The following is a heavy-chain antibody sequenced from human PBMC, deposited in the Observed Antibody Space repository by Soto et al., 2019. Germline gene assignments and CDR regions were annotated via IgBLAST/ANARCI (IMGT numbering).Heavy chain of an antibody. V-gene: IGHV3-21*06. J-gene: IGHJ4*02. CDR2: ITSSSAYI. CDR3: TRDTPRTSFDL. D-gene: IGHD2-15*01. Sequence: PGGSLRLSCAASGFIFRSYSMAWVRQAPGKGLEWLSYITSSSAYIYYADSVRGRFTISRDNAQNSVYLHVNNLRAEDTAVYYCTRDTPRTSFDLWGQGTLVTVSS. CDR1: GFIFRSYS.